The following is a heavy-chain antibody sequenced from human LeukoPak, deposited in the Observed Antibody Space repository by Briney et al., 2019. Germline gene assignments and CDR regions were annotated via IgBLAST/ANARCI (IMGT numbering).Heavy chain of an antibody. Sequence: GASVKVSCKTSGYTFTGYYMHWVRQAPGQGLEWMGWINPNSGGTNYAQKFQGRVTMTRDTSISTAYMELSRLRSDDTAVYYCARPAIRYSYFFDPWGQGTLVTVSS. CDR2: INPNSGGT. V-gene: IGHV1-2*02. J-gene: IGHJ5*02. CDR1: GYTFTGYY. CDR3: ARPAIRYSYFFDP. D-gene: IGHD5-18*01.